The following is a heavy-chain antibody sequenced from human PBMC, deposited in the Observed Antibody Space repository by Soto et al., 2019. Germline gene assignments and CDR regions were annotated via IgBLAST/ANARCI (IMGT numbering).Heavy chain of an antibody. CDR2: INPSGGST. Sequence: GASVKVSCKASGYTFTSYYMHWVRQAPGQGLEWMGIINPSGGSTSYAQKFQGRVTMTRDTSTSTVYMELSSLRSEDTAVYYCARKGLDWNPLYYYYYYMDVWGKGTTVTVSS. CDR1: GYTFTSYY. J-gene: IGHJ6*03. CDR3: ARKGLDWNPLYYYYYYMDV. D-gene: IGHD1-1*01. V-gene: IGHV1-46*01.